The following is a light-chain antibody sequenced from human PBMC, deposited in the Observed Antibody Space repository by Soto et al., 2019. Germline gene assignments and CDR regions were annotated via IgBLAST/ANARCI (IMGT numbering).Light chain of an antibody. J-gene: IGKJ2*01. V-gene: IGKV1-5*03. CDR2: KAS. Sequence: DIHMTQSPSTLSAFVGDRVTITCRASQNIGTLLAWYQQKPGKAPIFLIYKASSLESGVPSRFSGSGSGTEFTLTISSLQPDDFATYYCQQYDSYPLTFGQGTKLEI. CDR3: QQYDSYPLT. CDR1: QNIGTL.